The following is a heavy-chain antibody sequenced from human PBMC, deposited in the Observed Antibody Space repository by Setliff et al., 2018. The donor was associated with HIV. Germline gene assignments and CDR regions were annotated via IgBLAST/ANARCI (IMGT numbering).Heavy chain of an antibody. V-gene: IGHV3-48*04. J-gene: IGHJ4*02. Sequence: GGSLRLSCAASGFNFSIYNMNWVRQAPGKGLEWVSYISSRGRTIYCADSVKGRFTISRDNAKNSLYLQMNSLRAEDTAVYYCARDPTYSSSWYYFDYWGQGTLVTVSS. CDR3: ARDPTYSSSWYYFDY. D-gene: IGHD6-13*01. CDR1: GFNFSIYN. CDR2: ISSRGRTI.